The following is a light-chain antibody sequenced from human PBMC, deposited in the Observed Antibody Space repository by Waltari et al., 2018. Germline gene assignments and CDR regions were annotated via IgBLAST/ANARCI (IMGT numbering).Light chain of an antibody. Sequence: EIVMTQSPATLSVSPGERAPLSCRARQSVSSNLAWYQQKPGQAPRLLSHGASTRATGIPARFSGSGSGTEFTLTISSLQSEDFAVYYCQQYNNWPRTFGQGTKVEIK. V-gene: IGKV3-15*01. J-gene: IGKJ1*01. CDR3: QQYNNWPRT. CDR2: GAS. CDR1: QSVSSN.